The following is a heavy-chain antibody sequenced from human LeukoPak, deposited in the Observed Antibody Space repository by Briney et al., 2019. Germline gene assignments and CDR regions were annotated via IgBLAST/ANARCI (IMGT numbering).Heavy chain of an antibody. CDR1: GYTFTSYA. CDR3: ARFPLSRGFDI. V-gene: IGHV1-3*01. CDR2: INAGNGNT. D-gene: IGHD2/OR15-2a*01. Sequence: ASVNVSCKASGYTFTSYAMHWVRQAPGQRLEWMGWINAGNGNTKYSQKFQGRVTMTTDTSTNTAYMELRSLRSDDTAIYYCARFPLSRGFDIWGQGTMVTVSS. J-gene: IGHJ3*02.